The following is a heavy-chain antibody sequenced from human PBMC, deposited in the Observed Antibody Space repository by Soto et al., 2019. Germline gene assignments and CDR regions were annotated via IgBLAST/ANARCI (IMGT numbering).Heavy chain of an antibody. CDR1: GGSFSGYY. CDR3: ARRKRWLQSSYGMDV. V-gene: IGHV4-34*01. D-gene: IGHD5-12*01. Sequence: QVQLQQWGAGLLKPSETLSLTCAVYGGSFSGYYWSWIRQPPGKGLEWIGESNHSGSTNYNPSLKSRVTISVDTSKNQFSLKLSSVTAADTAVYYCARRKRWLQSSYGMDVWGQGTTVTVSS. CDR2: SNHSGST. J-gene: IGHJ6*02.